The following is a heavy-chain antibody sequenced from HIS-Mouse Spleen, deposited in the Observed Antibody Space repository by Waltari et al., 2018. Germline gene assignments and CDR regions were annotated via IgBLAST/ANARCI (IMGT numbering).Heavy chain of an antibody. V-gene: IGHV3-23*01. J-gene: IGHJ4*02. CDR3: AKQDLGIRKNYFDY. Sequence: AASGFTLSSYAMSWVRQAPGKRLEWVSAISGSGGSTYYADPVKGRFTISRDNSKNTLYLQMNSLRAEDTAVYYCAKQDLGIRKNYFDYWGQGTLVTVSS. CDR2: ISGSGGST. CDR1: GFTLSSYA. D-gene: IGHD7-27*01.